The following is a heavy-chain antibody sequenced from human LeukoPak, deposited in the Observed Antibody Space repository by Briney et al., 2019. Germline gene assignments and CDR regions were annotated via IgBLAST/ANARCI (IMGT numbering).Heavy chain of an antibody. J-gene: IGHJ6*02. D-gene: IGHD6-13*01. Sequence: ASVKVSCKASGYTFTSYGISWVRQAPGQGLEWMGWISAYNGNTNYAQKLQGRVPMTTDTSTSTAYMELRSLRSDDTAVYYCARDITSSSWYEFAYYYYGMDVWGQGTTVTVSS. CDR2: ISAYNGNT. CDR3: ARDITSSSWYEFAYYYYGMDV. CDR1: GYTFTSYG. V-gene: IGHV1-18*01.